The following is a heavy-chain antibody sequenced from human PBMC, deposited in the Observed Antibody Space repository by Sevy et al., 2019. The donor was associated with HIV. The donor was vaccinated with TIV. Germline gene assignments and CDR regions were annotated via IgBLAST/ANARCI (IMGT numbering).Heavy chain of an antibody. J-gene: IGHJ3*02. V-gene: IGHV1-18*01. Sequence: ASVKVSCMASGYTFTSYGISWVRQAPGQGLEWMGWISAYNGNTNYAQKLQGRVTMTTDTSTSTAYMELRSLRSDDTAVYYCARDPYYYDSSGYYYGAFDIWGQGTMVTVSS. D-gene: IGHD3-22*01. CDR3: ARDPYYYDSSGYYYGAFDI. CDR1: GYTFTSYG. CDR2: ISAYNGNT.